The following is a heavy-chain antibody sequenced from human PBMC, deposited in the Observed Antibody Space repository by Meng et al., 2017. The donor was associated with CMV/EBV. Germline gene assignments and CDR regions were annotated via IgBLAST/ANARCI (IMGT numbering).Heavy chain of an antibody. CDR2: ISGSGGST. CDR1: GFTFSSYA. CDR3: ARDNNWGPDY. J-gene: IGHJ4*02. D-gene: IGHD7-27*01. V-gene: IGHV3-23*01. Sequence: GESLKISCAASGFTFSSYAMSWVRQAPGKGLEWVSAISGSGGSTYYADSVKGRFTISRDNSKNTLYLQMNSLRAEDTAVYYCARDNNWGPDYWGQGTLVTVSS.